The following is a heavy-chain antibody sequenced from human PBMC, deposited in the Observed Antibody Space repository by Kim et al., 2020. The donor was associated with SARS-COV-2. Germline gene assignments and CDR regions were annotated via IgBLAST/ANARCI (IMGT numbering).Heavy chain of an antibody. D-gene: IGHD3-10*01. V-gene: IGHV1-46*01. CDR3: ARESYGSGSYYTGY. Sequence: QKFQGRVTMTRETSTSTVYMELSSLRSEDTAVYYCARESYGSGSYYTGYWGQGTLVTVSS. J-gene: IGHJ4*02.